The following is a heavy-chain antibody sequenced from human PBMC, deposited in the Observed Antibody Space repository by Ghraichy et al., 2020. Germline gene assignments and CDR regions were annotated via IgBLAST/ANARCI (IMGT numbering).Heavy chain of an antibody. V-gene: IGHV3-9*01. CDR1: GFTFDDYA. CDR3: AKDIRGSKSTFDI. Sequence: SLNISCAASGFTFDDYAMHWVRQAPGKGLEWVSGISWNSGSIGYADSVKGRFTISRDNAKNSLYLQMNSLRAEDTALYYCAKDIRGSKSTFDIWGQGTMVTISS. D-gene: IGHD1-26*01. CDR2: ISWNSGSI. J-gene: IGHJ3*02.